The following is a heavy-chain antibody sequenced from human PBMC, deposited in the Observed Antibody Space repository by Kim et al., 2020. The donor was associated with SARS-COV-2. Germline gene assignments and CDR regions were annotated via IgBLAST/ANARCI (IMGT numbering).Heavy chain of an antibody. CDR2: IYSGGST. D-gene: IGHD4-17*01. CDR1: GFIVSSNY. J-gene: IGHJ6*02. Sequence: GGSLRLSCAASGFIVSSNYMSWVRQAPGKGLEWVSVIYSGGSTYYADSVKGRFTISRDNSKNMLYLQMNSLRAEDTAVYYCARGATDYGDYWSGYYYGMDVWGQGTTVTVSS. CDR3: ARGATDYGDYWSGYYYGMDV. V-gene: IGHV3-66*01.